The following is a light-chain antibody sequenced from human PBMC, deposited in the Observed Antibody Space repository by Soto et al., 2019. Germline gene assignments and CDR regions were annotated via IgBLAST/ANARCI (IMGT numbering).Light chain of an antibody. Sequence: QSVVTQPPSVSGTPGQRVTVSCSGSNSNIGDNTVTWYHQLPGAAPKLLIYKTHQRPSGVPDRFSGSKSGTSASLAISGLQYEAAGECYCAECADSLNRPVFGGGTKVTV. J-gene: IGLJ3*02. CDR3: AECADSLNRPV. CDR1: NSNIGDNT. V-gene: IGLV1-44*01. CDR2: KTH.